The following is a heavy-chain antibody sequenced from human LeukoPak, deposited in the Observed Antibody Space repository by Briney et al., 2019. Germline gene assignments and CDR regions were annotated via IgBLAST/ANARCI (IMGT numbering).Heavy chain of an antibody. D-gene: IGHD7-27*01. Sequence: GGSLRLSCAASGFTFSNHGMNWVRQAPGKGLEWLSGVSPPGGGTYYADPVKGRFTISRDDSKNTLSLQMNSLRVEDTAVYHCARDLAWGAFDYWGQGTLVTVSS. V-gene: IGHV3-23*01. J-gene: IGHJ4*02. CDR1: GFTFSNHG. CDR2: VSPPGGGT. CDR3: ARDLAWGAFDY.